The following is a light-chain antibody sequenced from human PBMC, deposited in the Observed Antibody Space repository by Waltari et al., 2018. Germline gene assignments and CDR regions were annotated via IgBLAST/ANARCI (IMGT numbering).Light chain of an antibody. V-gene: IGKV2-30*02. CDR2: KVS. CDR3: MQGTHWPPYT. Sequence: DVVMTQSPLSLSVTLGQPASISCRSSESLVHSDGNTYLNWFQQRPGQPPRRLIYKVSNRDSGVPDRCSGSESGTDFTLKISRVEAEDIGVYYCMQGTHWPPYTFGQGTKLEIK. J-gene: IGKJ2*01. CDR1: ESLVHSDGNTY.